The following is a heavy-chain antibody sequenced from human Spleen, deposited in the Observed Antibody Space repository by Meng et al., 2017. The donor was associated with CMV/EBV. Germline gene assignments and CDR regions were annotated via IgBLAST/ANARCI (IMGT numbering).Heavy chain of an antibody. D-gene: IGHD6-13*01. Sequence: GESLKISCAASGFTFDDYAMTWVRQTPGKGLEWVSGINLNGAYTGYADSVKGRFTISRDDAKSSLYLQMNSLRAEDTALYYCARGPFSSSRWAGFDYWGQGTLVTVSS. CDR1: GFTFDDYA. J-gene: IGHJ4*02. V-gene: IGHV3-20*04. CDR2: INLNGAYT. CDR3: ARGPFSSSRWAGFDY.